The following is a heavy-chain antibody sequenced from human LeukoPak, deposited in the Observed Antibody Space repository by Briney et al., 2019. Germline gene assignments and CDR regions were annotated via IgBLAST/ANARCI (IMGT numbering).Heavy chain of an antibody. J-gene: IGHJ4*02. V-gene: IGHV4-34*01. CDR1: GGSFSGYY. Sequence: SETLSLTCAVYGGSFSGYYWSWLRQPPGKGLEWIGEINHSGSTNYNPSLKSRVTISVDTSKNQFSLKLSSVTAADAAVYYCARVSIAHYYDSSGEDYWGQGTLVTVSS. CDR2: INHSGST. D-gene: IGHD3-22*01. CDR3: ARVSIAHYYDSSGEDY.